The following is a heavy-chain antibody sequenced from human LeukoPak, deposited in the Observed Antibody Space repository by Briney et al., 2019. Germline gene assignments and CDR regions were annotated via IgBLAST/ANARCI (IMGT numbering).Heavy chain of an antibody. J-gene: IGHJ3*01. Sequence: PGGSLRLSCAASRFTFTSYGMHWVRQAPGNGLEWVSYVRYDGGSNSYADSVKGRFSISRDNSKNTLYLEMNGLRAEDTAVYHCVRGWGSTVYASAFDVWGQGTMVTVSS. CDR2: VRYDGGSN. D-gene: IGHD2/OR15-2a*01. CDR3: VRGWGSTVYASAFDV. CDR1: RFTFTSYG. V-gene: IGHV3-30*02.